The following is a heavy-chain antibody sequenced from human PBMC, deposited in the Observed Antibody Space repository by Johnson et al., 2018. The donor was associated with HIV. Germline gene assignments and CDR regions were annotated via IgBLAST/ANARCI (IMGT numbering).Heavy chain of an antibody. V-gene: IGHV3-20*04. CDR3: AREKLELGIDAFDI. J-gene: IGHJ3*02. D-gene: IGHD1-7*01. Sequence: VQVVESGGGVVRPGESLRLSCAASGFTFDDYGMSWVRQGPGKGLEWVSDINWNGGSTGYADSVKGRFTISRDNAKNSLYLQMNSLRAEDTAVYYCAREKLELGIDAFDIWGQGTMVTVSS. CDR2: INWNGGST. CDR1: GFTFDDYG.